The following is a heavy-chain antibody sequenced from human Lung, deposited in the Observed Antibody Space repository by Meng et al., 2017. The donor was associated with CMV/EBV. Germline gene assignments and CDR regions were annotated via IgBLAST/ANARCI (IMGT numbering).Heavy chain of an antibody. Sequence: GGSLRLXCAASGFTFSSYAMHWVRQAPGKGLEWVAVISYDGSNKYYADSVKGRFTISRDNSKATVYLQMNSLRVEDTAVDYCARAPERYRVTMIVVVITEYYYGMDVWGQGXTVTVSS. CDR2: ISYDGSNK. D-gene: IGHD3-22*01. V-gene: IGHV3-30-3*01. CDR3: ARAPERYRVTMIVVVITEYYYGMDV. J-gene: IGHJ6*02. CDR1: GFTFSSYA.